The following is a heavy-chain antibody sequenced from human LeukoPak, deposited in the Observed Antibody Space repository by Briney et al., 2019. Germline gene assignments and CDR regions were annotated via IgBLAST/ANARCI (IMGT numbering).Heavy chain of an antibody. D-gene: IGHD6-6*01. CDR1: GFTFSSYW. J-gene: IGHJ4*02. CDR2: MKQDGSEN. V-gene: IGHV3-7*01. CDR3: ARDRLQERNFDY. Sequence: GGSLRLSCAASGFTFSSYWMTWVRQAPGQGLEWVANMKQDGSENYYVDSVQGRFTISRDNAKNSLYLQMNSLRAEDTAVYYCARDRLQERNFDYWGQGTLATVSS.